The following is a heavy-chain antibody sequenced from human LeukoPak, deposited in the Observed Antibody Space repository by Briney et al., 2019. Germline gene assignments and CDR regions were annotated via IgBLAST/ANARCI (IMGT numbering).Heavy chain of an antibody. J-gene: IGHJ2*01. CDR1: GYTFTGYY. CDR2: INPNSGGT. D-gene: IGHD5-18*01. V-gene: IGHV1-2*02. CDR3: ARGGYSLDWYFDL. Sequence: GASVKVSCKASGYTFTGYYMHWVRQAPGQGLEWMGWINPNSGGTNYAQKFQGRVTMTRDTSISTACMELSRLRSDDTAVYYCARGGYSLDWYFDLWGRGALVTVSS.